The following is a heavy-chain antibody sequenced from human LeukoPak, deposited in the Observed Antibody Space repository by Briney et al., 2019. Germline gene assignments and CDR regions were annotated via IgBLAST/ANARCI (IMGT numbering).Heavy chain of an antibody. CDR2: MKEDGSEK. D-gene: IGHD2-2*01. CDR3: ARGSRYCSSTSCYNFDY. CDR1: GFTFSSYW. J-gene: IGHJ4*02. Sequence: PGGSLRLSCAASGFTFSSYWMSWVRQAAGKGLEWVANMKEDGSEKYYVDSVKGRFIISRDNAKNSLYLQMNSLRAEDTAVYYCARGSRYCSSTSCYNFDYWGQGTLVTVSS. V-gene: IGHV3-7*03.